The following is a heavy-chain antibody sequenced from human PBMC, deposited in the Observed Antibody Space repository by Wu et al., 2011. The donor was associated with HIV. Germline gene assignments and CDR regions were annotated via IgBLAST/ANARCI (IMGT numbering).Heavy chain of an antibody. V-gene: IGHV1-69*05. Sequence: QIQLVQSGTEVKEPGASVKVSCKASGYIFTNYGISWVRQAPGQGLEWMGGIIPIFGTANYAQKFQGRVTITTDESTSTAYMELSSLRSEDTAVYYCARRDCGYSYGLCYYYGMDVWGQGTTVTVSS. CDR3: ARRDCGYSYGLCYYYGMDV. D-gene: IGHD5-18*01. CDR2: IIPIFGTA. J-gene: IGHJ6*02. CDR1: GYIFTNYG.